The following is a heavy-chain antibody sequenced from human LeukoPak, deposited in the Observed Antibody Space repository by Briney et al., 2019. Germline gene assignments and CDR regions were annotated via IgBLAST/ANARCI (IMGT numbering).Heavy chain of an antibody. J-gene: IGHJ6*02. CDR1: GFTFSSYA. D-gene: IGHD4-17*01. Sequence: PGGSLRLSCAASGFTFSSYAMHWVRQAPGKGLEWVAVISYDGSNKYYADSVKGRFTISRDNSKNTLYLQMNSLRAEDTAVYYCAKDLHDYGASYYYGMDVWGQGTTVTVSS. V-gene: IGHV3-30*04. CDR3: AKDLHDYGASYYYGMDV. CDR2: ISYDGSNK.